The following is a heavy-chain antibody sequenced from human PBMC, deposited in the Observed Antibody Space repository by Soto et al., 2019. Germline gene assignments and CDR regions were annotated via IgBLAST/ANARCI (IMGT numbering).Heavy chain of an antibody. CDR1: GGSISSSSYY. J-gene: IGHJ5*02. Sequence: PSETLSLTCTVSGGSISSSSYYWGWIRQPPGKGLEWIGSIYYSGSTYYNPSLKSRVTISVDTSKNQFSLKLSSVTAADTAVYYCARSLAYNWNYSPQPASDNWFDPCVQGTLVTVSS. D-gene: IGHD1-7*01. V-gene: IGHV4-39*01. CDR2: IYYSGST. CDR3: ARSLAYNWNYSPQPASDNWFDP.